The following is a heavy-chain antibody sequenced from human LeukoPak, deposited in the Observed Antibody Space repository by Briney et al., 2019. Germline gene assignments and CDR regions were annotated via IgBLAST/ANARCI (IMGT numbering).Heavy chain of an antibody. CDR3: AKRGSGYYYGIH. CDR1: GGSFSNYP. CDR2: IVPVFDKP. J-gene: IGHJ4*02. D-gene: IGHD3-22*01. V-gene: IGHV1-69*06. Sequence: ASVKVSCKASGGSFSNYPINWVRQAPGQGLEWMGGIVPVFDKPKYAQKLQGRVTITADKSTSTVYMELRRLRSEDTAVYYCAKRGSGYYYGIHWGQGTLVTVS.